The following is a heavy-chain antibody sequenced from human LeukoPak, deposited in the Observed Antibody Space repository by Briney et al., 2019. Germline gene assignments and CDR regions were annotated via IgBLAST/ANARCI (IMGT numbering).Heavy chain of an antibody. Sequence: PGGALRLSCAASGFTFSSYGMSWVRQAPGKGLEWVSAISGSGGSTYYADSVKGRFTISRDNSKNTLYLQMNSLRAEDTAVYYCAKVGYEWLRLVHWYFDYWGQGTLVTVSS. D-gene: IGHD5-12*01. CDR2: ISGSGGST. CDR1: GFTFSSYG. CDR3: AKVGYEWLRLVHWYFDY. J-gene: IGHJ4*02. V-gene: IGHV3-23*01.